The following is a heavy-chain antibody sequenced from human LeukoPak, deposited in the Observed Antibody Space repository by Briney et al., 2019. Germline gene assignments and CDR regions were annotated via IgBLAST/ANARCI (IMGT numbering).Heavy chain of an antibody. CDR3: ASVRHGAY. J-gene: IGHJ4*02. Sequence: GGSLRFSCAASGFTFSSYSVNWVRQAPGKGLEWVSSISSSSSYIYYADSVKGRFTISRDNAKNSLYLQMNSLRAEDTAVYYCASVRHGAYWGQGTLVTVSS. CDR1: GFTFSSYS. D-gene: IGHD1-26*01. V-gene: IGHV3-21*01. CDR2: ISSSSSYI.